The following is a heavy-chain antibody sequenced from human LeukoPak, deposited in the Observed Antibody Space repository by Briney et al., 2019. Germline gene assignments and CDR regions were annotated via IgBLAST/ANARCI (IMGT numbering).Heavy chain of an antibody. Sequence: GGSLRLSCAASGFTFSSYGMHGVRQAPGKGLEWVAVIWYDGSNKYYADSVKGRFTISRDNSKNTLYLQMNSLRAEDTSVYYCASTSGWYEPIDYWGQGTLVTVSS. CDR2: IWYDGSNK. D-gene: IGHD6-19*01. CDR1: GFTFSSYG. CDR3: ASTSGWYEPIDY. V-gene: IGHV3-33*01. J-gene: IGHJ4*02.